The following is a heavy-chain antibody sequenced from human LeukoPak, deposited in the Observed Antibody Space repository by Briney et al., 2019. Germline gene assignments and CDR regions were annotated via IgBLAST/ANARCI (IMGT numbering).Heavy chain of an antibody. D-gene: IGHD3-3*01. CDR1: GYTFTSYY. J-gene: IGHJ4*02. Sequence: GASVKVSCKASGYTFTSYYMHWVRQAPGQGLEWMGIINPSGGSTSYAQKFQGRVTMTRDMPTSTVYMELSSLRSEDTAVYYCARDLLGDFWSGYCAYWGQGTLVTVSS. CDR3: ARDLLGDFWSGYCAY. CDR2: INPSGGST. V-gene: IGHV1-46*01.